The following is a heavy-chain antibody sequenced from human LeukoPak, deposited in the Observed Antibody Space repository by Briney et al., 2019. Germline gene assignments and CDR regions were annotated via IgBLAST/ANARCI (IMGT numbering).Heavy chain of an antibody. CDR1: GGSISSGSYY. D-gene: IGHD2-15*01. V-gene: IGHV4-61*02. J-gene: IGHJ4*02. Sequence: SETLSLTCTVSGGSISSGSYYWSWIRQPAGKGLEWIGRIYTSGSTNYNPSLKSRVTISVDTSKNQFSLKLSSVTAADTAVYYCARGRRFWSQGTLVTVSS. CDR3: ARGRRF. CDR2: IYTSGST.